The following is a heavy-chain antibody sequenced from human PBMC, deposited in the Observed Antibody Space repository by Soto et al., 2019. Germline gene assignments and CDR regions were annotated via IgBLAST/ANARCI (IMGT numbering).Heavy chain of an antibody. Sequence: EVQLLESGGGLVQPGGSLRLSCAASGFTFSSYAMSWVRQAPGKGLEWVSAISGSGGSTYYVDSVKGRFTISRDNSKNTLYLQMNSLRAEDTAVYYCAKSAYYYGSGSRYYFDYWGQGTLVTVSS. V-gene: IGHV3-23*01. CDR3: AKSAYYYGSGSRYYFDY. CDR1: GFTFSSYA. CDR2: ISGSGGST. J-gene: IGHJ4*02. D-gene: IGHD3-10*01.